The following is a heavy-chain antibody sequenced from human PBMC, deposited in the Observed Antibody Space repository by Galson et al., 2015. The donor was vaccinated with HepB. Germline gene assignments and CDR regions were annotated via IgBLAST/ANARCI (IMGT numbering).Heavy chain of an antibody. CDR2: ISSSGGTI. CDR1: GFTFSDYF. V-gene: IGHV3-11*01. D-gene: IGHD3-10*01. CDR3: ARGSSGREQLRINY. J-gene: IGHJ4*02. Sequence: FLRLSCAASGFTFSDYFMSWIRQAPGKGLEWVSYISSSGGTIYYADSVKGRFTISRDNAKNSLYLQMNSLRAEDTAVYYCARGSSGREQLRINYWGQGTLVTVSS.